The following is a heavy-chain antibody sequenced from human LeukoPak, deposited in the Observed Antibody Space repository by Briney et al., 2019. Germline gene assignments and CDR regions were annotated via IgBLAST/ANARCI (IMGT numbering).Heavy chain of an antibody. CDR3: ARAGLGIDYGDYVPLFDY. CDR1: GFTFSDYY. Sequence: GGSLRLSCAASGFTFSDYYMSWLRQAPGKGLEWVSYISSSGSTIYYADSVKGRFTISRDNAKNSLYLQMNSLRAEDTAVYYCARAGLGIDYGDYVPLFDYWGQGTLVTVSS. D-gene: IGHD4-17*01. V-gene: IGHV3-11*04. J-gene: IGHJ4*02. CDR2: ISSSGSTI.